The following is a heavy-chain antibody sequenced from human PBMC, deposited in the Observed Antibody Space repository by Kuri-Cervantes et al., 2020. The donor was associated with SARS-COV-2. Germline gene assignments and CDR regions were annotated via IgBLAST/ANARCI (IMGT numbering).Heavy chain of an antibody. Sequence: GESLKISCAASGFTFSGHWIHWVRQAPGKGLVWVSRINPDGSYTNNADSVKGRFTLSRDNAKNMLFLQMNSLRAEDTAVYYCAKDRGYSSGWYPSWGQGTLVTVSS. CDR2: INPDGSYT. J-gene: IGHJ4*02. V-gene: IGHV3-74*01. D-gene: IGHD6-19*01. CDR3: AKDRGYSSGWYPS. CDR1: GFTFSGHW.